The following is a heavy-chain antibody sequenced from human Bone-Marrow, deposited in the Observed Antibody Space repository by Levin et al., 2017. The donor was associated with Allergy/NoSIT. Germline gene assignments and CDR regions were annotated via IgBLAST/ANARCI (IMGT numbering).Heavy chain of an antibody. V-gene: IGHV1-69*01. CDR2: IIPILGTP. CDR1: GGTFRGYA. Sequence: KISCKASGGTFRGYAFTWVRQAPGQGLEWMGGIIPILGTPNYAQKNQGRVTILADESTSTAYMELTNLTSEDTAVYYCATTTVGANNGLDVWGQGTTVTISS. J-gene: IGHJ6*02. CDR3: ATTTVGANNGLDV. D-gene: IGHD1-26*01.